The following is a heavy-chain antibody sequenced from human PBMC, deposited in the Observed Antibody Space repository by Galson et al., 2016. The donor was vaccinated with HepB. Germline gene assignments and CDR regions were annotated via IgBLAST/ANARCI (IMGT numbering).Heavy chain of an antibody. CDR3: AREGDSYDGVWSGYANWFDL. J-gene: IGHJ5*02. Sequence: SVKVSCKASGYTFTNYYIHWVRQAPGQGLEWMGLINPSGGSTSYAQKFQGRVTMTKDTSTSTAYMELSILRSEDTAVYYCAREGDSYDGVWSGYANWFDLWGQGTLVTVSS. D-gene: IGHD3-3*01. CDR1: GYTFTNYY. CDR2: INPSGGST. V-gene: IGHV1-46*01.